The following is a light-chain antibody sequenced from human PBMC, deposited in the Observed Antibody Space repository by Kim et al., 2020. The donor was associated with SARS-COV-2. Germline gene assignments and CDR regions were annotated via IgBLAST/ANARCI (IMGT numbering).Light chain of an antibody. Sequence: DIEMTQSPSAMFASVGDRVTITCRASQAISNYLAWFQWRPGKVPKRLIYGASSLQSGVPSRFSGSGSGTEFTLTISNLQPEDFATYYCLQHNNYPLTFCGGTKVDIK. V-gene: IGKV1-17*03. CDR3: LQHNNYPLT. J-gene: IGKJ4*01. CDR2: GAS. CDR1: QAISNY.